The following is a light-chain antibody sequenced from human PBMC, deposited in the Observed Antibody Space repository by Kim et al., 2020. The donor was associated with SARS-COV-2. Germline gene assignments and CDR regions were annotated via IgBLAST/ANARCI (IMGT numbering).Light chain of an antibody. V-gene: IGLV2-23*02. CDR2: EVS. J-gene: IGLJ1*01. CDR3: CSYAGGSSYV. CDR1: SSDVGSYNL. Sequence: QSVVTQPASVSGSPGQSITISCTGTSSDVGSYNLVSWFQQHPGKAPKLMIYEVSERPSGVSNRFSGSKSGNTASLTISGLQAEDEADYYCCSYAGGSSYVFGTGTKVTVL.